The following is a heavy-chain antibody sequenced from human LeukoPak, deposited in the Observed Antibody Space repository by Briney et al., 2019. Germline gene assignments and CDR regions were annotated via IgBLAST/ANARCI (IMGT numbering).Heavy chain of an antibody. D-gene: IGHD3-22*01. CDR2: INPNSGGT. V-gene: IGHV1-2*02. J-gene: IGHJ4*02. CDR1: GYTFTGYY. CDR3: ARADMSSGYTPNDY. Sequence: GASVKVSCKASGYTFTGYYMHWVRQAPGQGLEWMGWINPNSGGTSYAQNFRGRVTMTRDTSISTAYMELSRLRSDDTAVYYCARADMSSGYTPNDYWGQGTLVTVSS.